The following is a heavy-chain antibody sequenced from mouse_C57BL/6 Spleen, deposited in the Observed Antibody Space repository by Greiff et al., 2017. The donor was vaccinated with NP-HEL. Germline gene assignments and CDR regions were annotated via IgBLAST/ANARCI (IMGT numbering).Heavy chain of an antibody. CDR3: AREITTGGYFDV. CDR2: ISYSGST. D-gene: IGHD1-1*01. J-gene: IGHJ1*03. V-gene: IGHV3-1*01. CDR1: GYSITSGYD. Sequence: VQLKESGPGMVKPSQSLSLTCTVTGYSITSGYDWHWIRHFPGNKLEWMGYISYSGSTNYNPSLKSRLSITHDTSKNHFFLKLNSVTTEDTATYYWAREITTGGYFDVWGTGTTVTVSA.